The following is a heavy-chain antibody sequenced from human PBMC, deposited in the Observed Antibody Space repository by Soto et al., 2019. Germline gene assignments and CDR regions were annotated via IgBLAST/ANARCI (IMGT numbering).Heavy chain of an antibody. V-gene: IGHV3-23*01. D-gene: IGHD3-16*02. J-gene: IGHJ4*02. CDR1: GFTFSSYA. CDR2: ISNNGDTA. CDR3: AKSRVFIGAIVTLLDS. Sequence: EVQLLESGGGLVQPGGSLTLSCATSGFTFSSYAMVWVRQAAEKGLEWVASISNNGDTAYYADSVKGRFTISRGNSENTLYLQMNGLRADDTALYFCAKSRVFIGAIVTLLDSWRQGPQVTVSS.